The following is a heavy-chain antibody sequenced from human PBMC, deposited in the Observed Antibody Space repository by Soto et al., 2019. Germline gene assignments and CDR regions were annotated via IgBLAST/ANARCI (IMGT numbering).Heavy chain of an antibody. J-gene: IGHJ2*01. CDR3: ARDEGYCSGGSCSRWWYFDL. V-gene: IGHV1-18*01. D-gene: IGHD2-15*01. CDR1: GYTFTSYG. CDR2: ISAYNGNT. Sequence: ASVKVSCKASGYTFTSYGISWVRQAPGQGLEWMGWISAYNGNTNYAQKLQGRVTMTTDTSTSTAYMELRSLRSDDTAVYYCARDEGYCSGGSCSRWWYFDLWGRGTLVTVSS.